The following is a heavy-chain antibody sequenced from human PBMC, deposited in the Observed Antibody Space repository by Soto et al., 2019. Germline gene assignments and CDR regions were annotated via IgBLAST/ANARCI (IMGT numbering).Heavy chain of an antibody. CDR2: ISAYNGNT. CDR1: GYTFTSYG. V-gene: IGHV1-18*01. CDR3: ARVRGSSSSGPVTRRSAFDI. Sequence: ASVKVSCKASGYTFTSYGISWVRQAPGQGLEWMGWISAYNGNTNYAQKLQGRVTMTTDTSTSTAYMELRSLRSDDTAVYYFARVRGSSSSGPVTRRSAFDIWGQGTMVTVSS. J-gene: IGHJ3*02. D-gene: IGHD6-6*01.